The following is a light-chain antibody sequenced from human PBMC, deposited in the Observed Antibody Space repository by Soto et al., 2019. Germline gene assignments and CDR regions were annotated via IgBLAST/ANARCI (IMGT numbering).Light chain of an antibody. V-gene: IGKV3-20*01. Sequence: EIVLTQSPGTLSLSPGERATLSCRASQSVTSTYLAWYQQTPGQAPTLLIYDTSNRATGVPDRFSGSGSGAYVTLNSSGLEPEEFGVYYCQQSESSPRTFGQGTKVEIK. CDR2: DTS. CDR1: QSVTSTY. CDR3: QQSESSPRT. J-gene: IGKJ1*01.